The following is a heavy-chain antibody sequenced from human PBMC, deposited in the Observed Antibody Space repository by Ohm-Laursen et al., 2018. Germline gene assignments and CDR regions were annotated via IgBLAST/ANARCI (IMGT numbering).Heavy chain of an antibody. Sequence: GASVKVSCKTSGYTFTNYYMHWVRQAPGQGLEWMGIINTGGGSTSHAQKFQGRPTMTRDTSTSTVYMELSSLRSEDTAMYYCARGQPIDFWGQGTLVTVSS. CDR2: INTGGGST. V-gene: IGHV1-46*01. J-gene: IGHJ4*02. CDR3: ARGQPIDF. CDR1: GYTFTNYY.